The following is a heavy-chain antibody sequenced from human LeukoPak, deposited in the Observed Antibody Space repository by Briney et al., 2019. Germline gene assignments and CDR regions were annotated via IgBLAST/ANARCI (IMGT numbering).Heavy chain of an antibody. CDR3: ALTLLGYCSGGSCRLDY. Sequence: GGSLRLSFAASGFTVSSNYMSWVRQAPGKGLEWVSVIYSGGSTYYADSVKGRFTISRDNSKNTLYLQMNSLRAEDTAVYYCALTLLGYCSGGSCRLDYWGQGTLVTVSS. J-gene: IGHJ4*02. CDR1: GFTVSSNY. V-gene: IGHV3-53*01. D-gene: IGHD2-15*01. CDR2: IYSGGST.